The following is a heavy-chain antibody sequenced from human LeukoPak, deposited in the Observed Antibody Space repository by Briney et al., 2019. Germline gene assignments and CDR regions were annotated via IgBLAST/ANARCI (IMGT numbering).Heavy chain of an antibody. CDR3: ATPPVIAAAGDY. V-gene: IGHV3-21*01. D-gene: IGHD6-13*01. J-gene: IGHJ4*02. Sequence: SVKGRFTISRDNAKNSLYLQMNSLRDEDTAVYYCATPPVIAAAGDYWGQGTLVTVSS.